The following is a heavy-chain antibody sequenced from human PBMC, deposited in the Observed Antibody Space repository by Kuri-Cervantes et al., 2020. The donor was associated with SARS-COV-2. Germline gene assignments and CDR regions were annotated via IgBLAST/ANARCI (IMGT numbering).Heavy chain of an antibody. CDR2: IYYSGST. V-gene: IGHV4-59*08. CDR3: ARCMSGPCPYYMDV. CDR1: GGSISSYY. J-gene: IGHJ6*03. Sequence: ESLKISCTVSGGSISSYYWSWIRQPPGKGLEWIGYIYYSGSTNYNPSLKSRVTISVDTSKNQFSLKLSSVTAADTAVYYCARCMSGPCPYYMDVWGKGTTVTVSS. D-gene: IGHD3-3*01.